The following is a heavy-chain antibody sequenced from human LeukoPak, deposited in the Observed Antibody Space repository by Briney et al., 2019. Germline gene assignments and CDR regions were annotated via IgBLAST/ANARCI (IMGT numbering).Heavy chain of an antibody. D-gene: IGHD1-14*01. Sequence: GGSLRLSCAASGFTVSSKYMSWVRQAPGKGLEWVSLIYTGDNTYYADSVKGRVTSSRDKSKNTRYLQMNSLTAEDTAVYFCATEGGTTSSNYFDYWGQGTLVTVSS. J-gene: IGHJ4*02. CDR1: GFTVSSKY. V-gene: IGHV3-66*01. CDR3: ATEGGTTSSNYFDY. CDR2: IYTGDNT.